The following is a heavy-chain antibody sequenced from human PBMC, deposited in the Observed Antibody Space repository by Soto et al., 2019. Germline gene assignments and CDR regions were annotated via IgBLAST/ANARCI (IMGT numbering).Heavy chain of an antibody. CDR1: GGSISSGGYS. Sequence: QLQLQESGSGLVKPSQTLSLTCAVSGGSISSGGYSWSWIRQPPGKGLEWIGYIYHSGSTYYNPSLKSRVTISVDRSKNQFSLKLSSVTAADTAVYYCARQLCWGEGMDAGNWFDPWGQGTLVTVSS. V-gene: IGHV4-30-2*01. J-gene: IGHJ5*02. D-gene: IGHD3-10*02. CDR3: ARQLCWGEGMDAGNWFDP. CDR2: IYHSGST.